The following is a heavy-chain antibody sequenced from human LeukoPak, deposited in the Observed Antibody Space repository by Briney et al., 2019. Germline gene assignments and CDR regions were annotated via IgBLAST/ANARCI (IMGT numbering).Heavy chain of an antibody. CDR3: ARDIEYSSSFDY. CDR1: GYTFTGYY. D-gene: IGHD6-6*01. J-gene: IGHJ4*02. CDR2: INPNSGGT. V-gene: IGHV1-2*06. Sequence: GASVKVSCKASGYTFTGYYMHWVRQAPGQGLDWMGRINPNSGGTNYARKFQGRVTMTRDTSISTAYMELSRLRSDDTAVYYCARDIEYSSSFDYWGQGTLVTVSS.